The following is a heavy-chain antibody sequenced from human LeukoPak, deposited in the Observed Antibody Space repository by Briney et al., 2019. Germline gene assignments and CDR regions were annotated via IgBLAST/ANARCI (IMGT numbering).Heavy chain of an antibody. CDR3: ARRTSGAKDV. D-gene: IGHD3-16*01. J-gene: IGHJ6*04. Sequence: GGSLRLSCAASGFTFSSSVMSWVRQAPGKGLEWVSAISSSGGNTDNADSLKGRCTISRDNSKDTLYLQMNSLRVEDTAVYYCARRTSGAKDVWGKGTTVTVSP. CDR2: ISSSGGNT. V-gene: IGHV3-23*01. CDR1: GFTFSSSV.